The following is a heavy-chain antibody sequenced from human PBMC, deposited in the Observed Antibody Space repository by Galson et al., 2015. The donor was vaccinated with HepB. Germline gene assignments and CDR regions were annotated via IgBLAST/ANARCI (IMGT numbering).Heavy chain of an antibody. Sequence: SVKVSCKASGYTFTSYAMHWVRQAPGQRLEWMGWINAGNGNTKYSQKFQGRVTITRDTSASTAYMELSSLRSEDTAVYYCARGRADIVVVPTVFFDYWGQGTLVTVSS. CDR3: ARGRADIVVVPTVFFDY. CDR2: INAGNGNT. V-gene: IGHV1-3*01. D-gene: IGHD2-2*01. J-gene: IGHJ4*02. CDR1: GYTFTSYA.